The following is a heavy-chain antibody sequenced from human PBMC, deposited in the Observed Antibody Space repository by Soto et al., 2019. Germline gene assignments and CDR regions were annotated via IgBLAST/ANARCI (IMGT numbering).Heavy chain of an antibody. V-gene: IGHV1-2*02. J-gene: IGHJ4*02. CDR2: INSNSGGT. CDR1: GYTFTGYY. Sequence: GASVKVSCKASGYTFTGYYMHWVRQAPGQGLEWMGWINSNSGGTNYAQKFQGRVTMTRDTSINTAYLEWGRLKASDTAMYYCARHDSNGDFDFWGQGTQVTVSS. D-gene: IGHD2-8*01. CDR3: ARHDSNGDFDF.